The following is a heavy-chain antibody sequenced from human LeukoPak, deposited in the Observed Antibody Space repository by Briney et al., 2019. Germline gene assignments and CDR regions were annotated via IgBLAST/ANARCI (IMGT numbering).Heavy chain of an antibody. CDR2: ISYSGST. CDR3: ARPRIVGATSWFDP. V-gene: IGHV4-59*12. D-gene: IGHD1-26*01. CDR1: GGSISSYY. Sequence: SETLSLTCTVSGGSISSYYWSWIRQPPGKGLEWIGYISYSGSTNYNPSLNSRVTISVDTSKNQFSLKLTSVTAADTAVYYCARPRIVGATSWFDPWGQGTLVTVSS. J-gene: IGHJ5*02.